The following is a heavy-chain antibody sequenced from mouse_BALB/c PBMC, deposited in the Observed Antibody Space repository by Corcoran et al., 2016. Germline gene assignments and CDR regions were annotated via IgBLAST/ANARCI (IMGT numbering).Heavy chain of an antibody. D-gene: IGHD1-1*01. CDR1: GYTFTDCN. CDR3: ARWGITTFDY. J-gene: IGHJ2*01. Sequence: EFLLQQSGPERVKPGASVTIPCKASGYTFTDCNMAWVKQSHGKSLEWIGDINPRSGGTIYNQTFTGKATLTVDKSSSTAYMELRSLTSEDTAVYYCARWGITTFDYWGQGTTVTVSS. CDR2: INPRSGGT. V-gene: IGHV1-18*01.